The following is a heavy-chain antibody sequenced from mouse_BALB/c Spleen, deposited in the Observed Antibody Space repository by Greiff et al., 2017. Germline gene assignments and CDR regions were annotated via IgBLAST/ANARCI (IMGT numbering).Heavy chain of an antibody. CDR1: GFAFSSYD. V-gene: IGHV5-12-1*01. D-gene: IGHD2-10*02. CDR2: ISSGGGST. Sequence: EVKLVESGGGLVKPGGSLKLSCAASGFAFSSYDMSWVRQTPEKRLEWVAYISSGGGSTYYPDTVKGRFTISRDNAKNTLYLQISSLKSEDTAMYYCASHGYGWFAYWGQGTLVTVSA. J-gene: IGHJ3*01. CDR3: ASHGYGWFAY.